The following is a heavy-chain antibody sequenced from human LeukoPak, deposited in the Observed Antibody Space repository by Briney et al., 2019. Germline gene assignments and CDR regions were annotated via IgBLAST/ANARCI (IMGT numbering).Heavy chain of an antibody. CDR3: ARLVRSLWVFDY. CDR1: GGSISSYY. Sequence: PSGTLSLPCTVSGGSISSYYWSGIRQPAGKGLEGIGRIYTSGSTNYNPALQRRVKMSGERSKNQFSLKLSSVTAADTAVYYCARLVRSLWVFDYWGQGTLFTVSP. J-gene: IGHJ4*02. V-gene: IGHV4-4*07. D-gene: IGHD3-16*02. CDR2: IYTSGST.